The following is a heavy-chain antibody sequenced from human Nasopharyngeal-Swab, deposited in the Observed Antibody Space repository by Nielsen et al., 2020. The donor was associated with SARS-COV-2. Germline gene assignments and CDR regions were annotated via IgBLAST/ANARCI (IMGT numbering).Heavy chain of an antibody. J-gene: IGHJ3*02. CDR3: AAEATGTDAFDI. D-gene: IGHD6-13*01. CDR1: GFTFSSYA. V-gene: IGHV3-30*04. Sequence: GGSLRLSCAASGFTFSSYAMHWVRQAPGKGLEWVEVISYDGSNKYYADSVKGRFTISRDNSKNTLYLQMNSLRAEDTAVYYCAAEATGTDAFDIWGQGTMVTVSS. CDR2: ISYDGSNK.